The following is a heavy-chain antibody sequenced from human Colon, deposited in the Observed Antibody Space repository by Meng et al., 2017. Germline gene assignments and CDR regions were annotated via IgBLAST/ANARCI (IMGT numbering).Heavy chain of an antibody. CDR2: TTHSEST. D-gene: IGHD3-22*01. J-gene: IGHJ4*02. Sequence: RQESGPGLVKHSVTLYLTCAVSGGSIRRGDWWSWVPQPPGKGLEWIGETTHSESTNYRPSLKRRVTISLDKSKNQLSLKLNSVTAADTAVYYCASSDYYRSDYWGQGTLVTVSS. V-gene: IGHV4-4*02. CDR3: ASSDYYRSDY. CDR1: GGSIRRGDW.